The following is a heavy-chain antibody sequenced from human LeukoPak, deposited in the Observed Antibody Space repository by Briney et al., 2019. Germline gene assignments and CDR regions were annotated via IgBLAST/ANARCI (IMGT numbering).Heavy chain of an antibody. V-gene: IGHV3-23*01. CDR2: ISGSGGST. Sequence: GGSLRLSCAASGFTFSSYGMSWVRQAPGKGLEWVSAISGSGGSTYYADSVKGRFTISRDNPKNTLYLQMNSLTAEDTAIYYCAKATGNLGNWGQGTLVTVSS. J-gene: IGHJ4*02. D-gene: IGHD1-1*01. CDR3: AKATGNLGN. CDR1: GFTFSSYG.